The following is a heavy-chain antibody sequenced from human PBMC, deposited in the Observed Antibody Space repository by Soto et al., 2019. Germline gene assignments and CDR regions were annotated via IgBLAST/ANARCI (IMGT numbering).Heavy chain of an antibody. CDR2: ISGSGEST. CDR3: AKEGAGYYDSSPYDY. Sequence: GGSLRLSCAASGFTFSCYAMSWVRQSPGEGLEWVSAISGSGESTHYADSVKGRSTISRDNSKNTLYLQMNSLRAEDTAVYYCAKEGAGYYDSSPYDYWGQGTLVTVSS. CDR1: GFTFSCYA. V-gene: IGHV3-23*01. D-gene: IGHD3-22*01. J-gene: IGHJ4*02.